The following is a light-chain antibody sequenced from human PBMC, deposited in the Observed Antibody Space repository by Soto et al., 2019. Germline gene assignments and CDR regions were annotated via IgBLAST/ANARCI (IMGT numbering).Light chain of an antibody. CDR1: QSVSSY. V-gene: IGKV3-11*01. CDR2: DAS. CDR3: QQRSNWPWT. J-gene: IGKJ1*01. Sequence: EIVLTQSPATLSLSPGERATLSCRASQSVSSYLAWYHQKPGQDPRLLIYDASNRATGIPARFSGSGSGTDFTLTISSLEPEDCAVYYCQQRSNWPWTFGQGTKVEIK.